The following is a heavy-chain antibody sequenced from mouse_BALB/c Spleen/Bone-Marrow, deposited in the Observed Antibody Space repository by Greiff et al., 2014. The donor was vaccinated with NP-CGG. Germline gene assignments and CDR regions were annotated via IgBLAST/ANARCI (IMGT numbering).Heavy chain of an antibody. J-gene: IGHJ3*01. CDR3: ASYYYGSSLFAY. D-gene: IGHD1-1*01. V-gene: IGHV14-3*02. CDR2: IDPANGNT. Sequence: EVQLQQSGAELVKPGASVKLSCTASDFNIKDTYMHWVKQRPEQGLEWIGRIDPANGNTKYDPKFQGKATITADTSSNTAYLQLSSLTSEDTAVYYCASYYYGSSLFAYWGQGTLVTVSA. CDR1: DFNIKDTY.